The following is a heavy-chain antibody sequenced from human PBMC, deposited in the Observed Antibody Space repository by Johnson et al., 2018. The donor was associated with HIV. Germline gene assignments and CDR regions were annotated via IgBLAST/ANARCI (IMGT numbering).Heavy chain of an antibody. Sequence: QVHLVESGGGVVQPGRSLRLSCAASGFTFSSYGIHWVRQATGKGLEWVAVIWYDGSNKYYGDPVKGRFTISRDNSKNMVYLQMNSLRAEDTAVYYCAKSYSSSWYTDAFDIWGQGTMVTVSS. J-gene: IGHJ3*02. CDR1: GFTFSSYG. CDR3: AKSYSSSWYTDAFDI. D-gene: IGHD6-13*01. V-gene: IGHV3-33*06. CDR2: IWYDGSNK.